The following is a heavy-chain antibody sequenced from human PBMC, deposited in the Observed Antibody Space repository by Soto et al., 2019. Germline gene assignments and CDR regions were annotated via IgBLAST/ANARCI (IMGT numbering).Heavy chain of an antibody. D-gene: IGHD2-2*01. CDR3: AREIHHCSSTSCHDYYYYGMDV. CDR2: IYTSGIT. V-gene: IGHV4-4*07. Sequence: QVQLQESGPRLVKPSETLSLTCTVSGGSISSYYWSWIRQPAGKGLERIGRIYTSGITNYNPSLKSRLTMSVDTSKNQFSLELSSVTAADTAVYYCAREIHHCSSTSCHDYYYYGMDVWGQGTTVTVSS. J-gene: IGHJ6*02. CDR1: GGSISSYY.